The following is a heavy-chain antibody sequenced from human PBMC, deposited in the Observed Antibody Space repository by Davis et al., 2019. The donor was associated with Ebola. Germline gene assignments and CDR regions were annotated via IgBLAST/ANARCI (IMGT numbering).Heavy chain of an antibody. V-gene: IGHV3-30*18. Sequence: GESLKISCAASGFTFSSYAMSWVRQAPGKGLEWVAGISYDGSNTFYADSVKGRFTISRDYSKNTLSLQMNSLRAEDTAVYYCAKDLGGGYDHSYYKYYGMDVWGKGTTVTVSS. CDR2: ISYDGSNT. J-gene: IGHJ6*04. CDR3: AKDLGGGYDHSYYKYYGMDV. D-gene: IGHD5-12*01. CDR1: GFTFSSYA.